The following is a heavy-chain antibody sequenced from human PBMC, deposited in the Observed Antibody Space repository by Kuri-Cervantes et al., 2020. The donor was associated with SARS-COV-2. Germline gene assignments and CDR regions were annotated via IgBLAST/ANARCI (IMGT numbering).Heavy chain of an antibody. J-gene: IGHJ6*03. CDR1: GFTFSSYA. D-gene: IGHD3-10*01. CDR2: ISGSGGST. V-gene: IGHV3-23*01. Sequence: GESLKISCAASGFTFSSYAMSWVRQAPGKGLEWVSAISGSGGSTYYAGSVKGRFTISRDNSKNTLYLQMNSLRAEDTAVYYCAKFSGPMVRGVTFLGQFYYYYMDVWGKGTTVTVSS. CDR3: AKFSGPMVRGVTFLGQFYYYYMDV.